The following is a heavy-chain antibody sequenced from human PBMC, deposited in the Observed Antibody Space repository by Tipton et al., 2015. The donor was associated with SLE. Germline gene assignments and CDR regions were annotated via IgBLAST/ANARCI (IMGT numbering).Heavy chain of an antibody. Sequence: LRLSCAVSGGSVSSAGYSWNWFRQPPGKGLEWIGYIYHTGSTYYNPSLKSRVTISVDRSKNQFSLKLSSVTAADTAVYYCARGIDTVTSRYYYYMDVWGKGTTVTVSS. D-gene: IGHD4-17*01. CDR3: ARGIDTVTSRYYYYMDV. CDR2: IYHTGST. V-gene: IGHV4-30-2*01. J-gene: IGHJ6*03. CDR1: GGSVSSAGYS.